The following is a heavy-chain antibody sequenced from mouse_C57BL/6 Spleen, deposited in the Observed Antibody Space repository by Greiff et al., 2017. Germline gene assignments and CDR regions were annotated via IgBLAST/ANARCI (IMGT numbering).Heavy chain of an antibody. J-gene: IGHJ3*01. Sequence: EVQLVESGGGLVKPGGSLKLSCAASGFTFSDYGMHWVRQAPEKGLEWVAYISSGSSTIYYADTVKGRFPISRDNAKNTLFLQMTSLRSEDTAMYYCARPLSEAWFAYWGQGTLVTVSA. V-gene: IGHV5-17*01. CDR2: ISSGSSTI. CDR1: GFTFSDYG. CDR3: ARPLSEAWFAY.